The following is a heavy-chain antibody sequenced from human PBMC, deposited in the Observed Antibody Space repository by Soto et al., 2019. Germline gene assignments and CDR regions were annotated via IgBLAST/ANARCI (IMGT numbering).Heavy chain of an antibody. CDR1: GGSFTGHV. J-gene: IGHJ6*02. CDR3: ARENSIASLSYYYGMDV. V-gene: IGHV1-69*01. D-gene: IGHD6-6*01. CDR2: IIPIFGTV. Sequence: QVQLVQSGAEVKKPGSSVKVSCTASGGSFTGHVISWVRQAPGQGLEWMGGIIPIFGTVNYAQKFQGRVTITADESTSTAYMELSSLRSEDTAVYYCARENSIASLSYYYGMDVWGQGTTVTVSS.